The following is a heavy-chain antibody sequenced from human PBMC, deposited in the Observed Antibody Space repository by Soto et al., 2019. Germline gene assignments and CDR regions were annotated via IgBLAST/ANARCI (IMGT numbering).Heavy chain of an antibody. Sequence: QVQLVQSGAEVKKPGSSVKVSCKASGGSFSTYGINWVRLAPGQGLEWMGGIIPKFGTTNYAQKFRGRVTITAGESTNTAYMELNYLWSEDTAVFFCAGELDPYYGGKSLSLDYWGQGTLVTVSS. J-gene: IGHJ4*02. CDR1: GGSFSTYG. CDR3: AGELDPYYGGKSLSLDY. D-gene: IGHD4-17*01. V-gene: IGHV1-69*13. CDR2: IIPKFGTT.